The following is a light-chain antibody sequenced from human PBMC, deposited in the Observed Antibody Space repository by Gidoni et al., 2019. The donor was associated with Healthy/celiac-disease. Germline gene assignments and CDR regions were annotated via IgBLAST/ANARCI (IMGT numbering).Light chain of an antibody. CDR3: QQYGSSPLYT. J-gene: IGKJ2*01. CDR1: QSVSSSY. V-gene: IGKV3-20*01. Sequence: EIVLTQSPGTLSLSPGERATLSCRASQSVSSSYLAWYQQKPGQAPRLLIYGASSRATGIPDRFSGSGSGTDFTLTISRLEPEDFAVYYCQQYGSSPLYTCXQXTKLXIK. CDR2: GAS.